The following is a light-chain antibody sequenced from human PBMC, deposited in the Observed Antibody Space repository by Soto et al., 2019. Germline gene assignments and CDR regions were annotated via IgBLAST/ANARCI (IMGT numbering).Light chain of an antibody. CDR3: SSFAGNNNLV. CDR1: SSDVGGYNY. J-gene: IGLJ2*01. CDR2: EVS. V-gene: IGLV2-8*01. Sequence: QSALTQPPSASGSPGQSVTISCTGTSSDVGGYNYVSWYQQHPGKAPKLMISEVSKRPSGVPDRFSGSKSGNTAPLTVSGLQAEDEADYCRSSFAGNNNLVFGGGTKLTVL.